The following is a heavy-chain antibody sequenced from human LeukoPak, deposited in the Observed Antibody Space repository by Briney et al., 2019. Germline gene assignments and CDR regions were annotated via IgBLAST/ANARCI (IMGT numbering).Heavy chain of an antibody. V-gene: IGHV3-30*18. CDR2: ISYDGSNK. Sequence: GGSLRLSCAASGSTFSSYGMHWVRQAPGKGLEWVAVISYDGSNKYYADSVKGRFTISRDNSKNTLYLQMNSLRAEDTAVYYCAKGTVLRYFDWSPIAPNYYYGMDVWGQGTTVTVSS. CDR1: GSTFSSYG. J-gene: IGHJ6*02. D-gene: IGHD3-9*01. CDR3: AKGTVLRYFDWSPIAPNYYYGMDV.